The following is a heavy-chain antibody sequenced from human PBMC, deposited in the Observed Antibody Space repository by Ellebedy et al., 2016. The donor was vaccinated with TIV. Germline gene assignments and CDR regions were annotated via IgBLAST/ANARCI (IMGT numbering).Heavy chain of an antibody. CDR1: GFTFSSYG. CDR2: ISYDGSNK. Sequence: GGSLRLSXAASGFTFSSYGMHWVRQAPGKGLEWVAVISYDGSNKYYADSVKGRFTISRDNSKNTLYLQMNSLRAEDTAVYYCAREVRPGYSSGWNDYWGQGTLVTVSS. J-gene: IGHJ4*02. D-gene: IGHD6-19*01. V-gene: IGHV3-30*03. CDR3: AREVRPGYSSGWNDY.